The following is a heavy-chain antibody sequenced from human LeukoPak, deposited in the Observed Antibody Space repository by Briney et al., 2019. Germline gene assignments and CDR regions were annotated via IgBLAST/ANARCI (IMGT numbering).Heavy chain of an antibody. CDR1: GFAFSTYA. CDR2: ITSDSNTI. V-gene: IGHV3-48*01. D-gene: IGHD2-21*02. CDR3: ARDRMGDSFDY. Sequence: GGSLRLSCGASGFAFSTYAMNWVRQAPGKGLEWVSFITSDSNTIYYADSMKGRFTISRDNAENSLYLQMNSLSAEDTAVYYCARDRMGDSFDYWGQGTLVTVSS. J-gene: IGHJ4*02.